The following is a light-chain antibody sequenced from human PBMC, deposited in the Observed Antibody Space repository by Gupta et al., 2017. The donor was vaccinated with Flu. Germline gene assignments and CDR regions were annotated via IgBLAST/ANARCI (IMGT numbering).Light chain of an antibody. CDR1: SSDVGGYNY. CDR2: EVS. V-gene: IGLV2-14*01. J-gene: IGLJ1*01. Sequence: QSALTQPASVSGSPGQSITISCTGTSSDVGGYNYISWYQQHPGKAPKLMIYEVSNRPSGVSNRFSGSRSGNTASLIISGLQAEDEADYYCSSYSSSVTQLFGTGTKVTVL. CDR3: SSYSSSVTQL.